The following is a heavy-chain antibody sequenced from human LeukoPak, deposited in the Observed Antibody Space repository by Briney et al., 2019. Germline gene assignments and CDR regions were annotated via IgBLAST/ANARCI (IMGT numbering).Heavy chain of an antibody. CDR2: ISAYNGNT. CDR1: GYTFTSYG. D-gene: IGHD3-10*01. J-gene: IGHJ5*02. Sequence: ASVTVSCKSSGYTFTSYGISWVRQAPGQGLEWMGWISAYNGNTNYAQKLQGRVTMTTATSTSTAYMELRSLRSDDTAVYYCARGSDYYGSGSYKSWFDPWGQGTLVTVSS. V-gene: IGHV1-18*04. CDR3: ARGSDYYGSGSYKSWFDP.